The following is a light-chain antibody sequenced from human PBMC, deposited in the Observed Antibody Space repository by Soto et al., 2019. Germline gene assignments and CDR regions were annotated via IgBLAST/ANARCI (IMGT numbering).Light chain of an antibody. V-gene: IGKV3-11*01. CDR1: QSVSSY. J-gene: IGKJ5*01. CDR3: QQRSNWPLIT. CDR2: DAS. Sequence: EIVLTQSPATLSLSPGERATLSCRASQSVSSYLAWYQQKPGQAPRLLIYDASNRATGIPARFSGSGSGTDFTLTISSLEPEDFAVYYWQQRSNWPLITFGKGTRLEIK.